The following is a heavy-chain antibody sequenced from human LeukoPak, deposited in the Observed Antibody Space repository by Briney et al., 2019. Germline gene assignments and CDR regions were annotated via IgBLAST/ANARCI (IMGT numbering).Heavy chain of an antibody. D-gene: IGHD3-10*01. V-gene: IGHV3-74*01. CDR2: ISTDGSNT. Sequence: PGGSLGLSCAASEFNSSYYWMDWVRQAPGKGLVWVSRISTDGSNTNYADSVKGRFTISRDNAKNTVYLQMKSLRAEDTAVYYCARKYYYSSRIDYWGQGTLVTVSS. J-gene: IGHJ4*02. CDR1: EFNSSYYW. CDR3: ARKYYYSSRIDY.